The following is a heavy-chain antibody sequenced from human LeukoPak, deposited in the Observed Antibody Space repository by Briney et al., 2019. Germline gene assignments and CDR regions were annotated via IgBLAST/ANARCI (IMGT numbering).Heavy chain of an antibody. CDR2: INADGSTT. Sequence: PGGSLRLSCAASGSGFTFNNYWMHWVRQAPGKGLVWVSRINADGSTTSYADSVRGRFTISRDNAKNTLYLQMNSLRAEDTAVYHCARGGGYSYGSFDYWGQGTLVTVSS. D-gene: IGHD5-18*01. J-gene: IGHJ4*02. V-gene: IGHV3-74*01. CDR1: GSGFTFNNYW. CDR3: ARGGGYSYGSFDY.